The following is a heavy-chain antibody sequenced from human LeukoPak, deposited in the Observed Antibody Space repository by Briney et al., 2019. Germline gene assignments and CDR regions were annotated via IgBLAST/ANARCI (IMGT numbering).Heavy chain of an antibody. Sequence: GGSLRLSCAASGFTFSSYAMHWVRKAPGKGLEWVAVISYDGSNKYYADSVKGRFTISRDNSKNTLYLQMNSLRAEDTAVYYCARPIYGSEYYYYGMDVWGQGTTVTVSS. D-gene: IGHD3-10*01. CDR2: ISYDGSNK. J-gene: IGHJ6*02. V-gene: IGHV3-30*04. CDR1: GFTFSSYA. CDR3: ARPIYGSEYYYYGMDV.